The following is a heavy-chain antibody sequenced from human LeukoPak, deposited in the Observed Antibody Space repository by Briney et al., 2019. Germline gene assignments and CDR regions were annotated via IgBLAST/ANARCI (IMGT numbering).Heavy chain of an antibody. Sequence: PSETLSLTCTVSGGSISSSSYYWGWIRQPPGKGLEWIGSIYYSGSTYYNPSLKSRVTLSVDTSKNQFSLKLSSVTAADTAVYSCARQQNRRYGLPFDYWGQGTLVTVSS. D-gene: IGHD4-17*01. CDR2: IYYSGST. V-gene: IGHV4-39*01. CDR3: ARQQNRRYGLPFDY. CDR1: GGSISSSSYY. J-gene: IGHJ4*02.